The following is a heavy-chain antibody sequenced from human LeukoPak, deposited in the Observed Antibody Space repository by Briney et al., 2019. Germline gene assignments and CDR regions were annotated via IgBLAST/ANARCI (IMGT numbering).Heavy chain of an antibody. J-gene: IGHJ4*02. Sequence: GGSLRLSCAASGFTFSSYAMNWVRQAPGKGLEWVSYISSPSSTIYYADSVKGRFSISRDNTQNSLSLQMNSLRAEDTAVYYCVREAAATLFDYWGQGTLVTVSS. CDR1: GFTFSSYA. CDR3: VREAAATLFDY. V-gene: IGHV3-48*04. D-gene: IGHD1-26*01. CDR2: ISSPSSTI.